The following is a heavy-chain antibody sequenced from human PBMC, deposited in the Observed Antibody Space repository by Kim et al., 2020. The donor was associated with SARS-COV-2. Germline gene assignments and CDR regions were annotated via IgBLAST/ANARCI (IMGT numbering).Heavy chain of an antibody. J-gene: IGHJ6*02. CDR2: INPSGGST. CDR1: GYTFTSYY. Sequence: ASVKVSCKASGYTFTSYYMHWVRQAPGQGLEWMGIINPSGGSTSYAQKFQGRVTMTRDTSTSTVYMELSSLRSEDTAVYYCARDPLMETTVTTWDYYYGMDVWGQGTTVTVSS. D-gene: IGHD4-17*01. CDR3: ARDPLMETTVTTWDYYYGMDV. V-gene: IGHV1-46*01.